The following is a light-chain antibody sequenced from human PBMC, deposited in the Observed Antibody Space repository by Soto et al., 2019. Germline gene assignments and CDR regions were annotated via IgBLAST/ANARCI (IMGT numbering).Light chain of an antibody. CDR3: QQSTSLFRT. J-gene: IGKJ1*01. CDR2: DAS. CDR1: QCVSSS. Sequence: IVLTQSQATLSLSPGERATLSCRASQCVSSSLAWYQQRPGQAPRLLIYDASKRATGTPARFSGSGSGTDVTLTISGLEPEDFGVYYCQQSTSLFRTFGQGTKVEV. V-gene: IGKV3-11*01.